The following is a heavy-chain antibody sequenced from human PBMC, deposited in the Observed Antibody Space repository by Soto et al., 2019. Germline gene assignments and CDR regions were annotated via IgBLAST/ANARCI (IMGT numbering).Heavy chain of an antibody. CDR2: ISYDGNNA. CDR3: AKDKIRSTDAFDT. Sequence: GGSLRLSCAASGFTFSYFVMHWVRHAPGKGLEWVALISYDGNNAYYADSVKGRFTISRDKSKNTLYLQMTSLRVEDTAVYYCAKDKIRSTDAFDTWGQGTMVTV. CDR1: GFTFSYFV. V-gene: IGHV3-30*18. D-gene: IGHD3-16*02. J-gene: IGHJ3*02.